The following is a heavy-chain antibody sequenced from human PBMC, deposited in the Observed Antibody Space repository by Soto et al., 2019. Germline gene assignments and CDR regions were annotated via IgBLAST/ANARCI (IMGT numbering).Heavy chain of an antibody. Sequence: QVQLVESGGGVVQPGRSLRLSCAASGFTFSSYGMHWVRQAPGKGLEWVAVIWYDGSNKYFADTVKGRFTIYRDNSKNTLYLQMHRLRAEATAVYYCARKQQLALDYWGQGTLVTVSS. CDR2: IWYDGSNK. D-gene: IGHD6-13*01. CDR1: GFTFSSYG. V-gene: IGHV3-33*01. CDR3: ARKQQLALDY. J-gene: IGHJ4*02.